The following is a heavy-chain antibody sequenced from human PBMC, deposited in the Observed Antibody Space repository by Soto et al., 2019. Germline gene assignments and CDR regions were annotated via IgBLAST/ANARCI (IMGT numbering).Heavy chain of an antibody. V-gene: IGHV4-59*08. D-gene: IGHD6-13*01. CDR3: ARTVGKSIAASYYFDY. CDR1: GGSISSYY. J-gene: IGHJ4*02. Sequence: PSETLSLTCTVSGGSISSYYWSWIRQPPGKGLEWVGYIYYSGSTNYNPSLKSRVTISVDTSKNQFSLKLSSVTAADTAVYYCARTVGKSIAASYYFDYWGQGTLDPVSS. CDR2: IYYSGST.